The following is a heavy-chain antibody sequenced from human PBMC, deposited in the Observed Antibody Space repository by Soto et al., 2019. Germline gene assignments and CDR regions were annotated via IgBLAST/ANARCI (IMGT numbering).Heavy chain of an antibody. CDR2: ISGSDGKT. CDR1: GFSFGSYA. J-gene: IGHJ4*02. V-gene: IGHV3-23*01. CDR3: ARWSYLDY. D-gene: IGHD3-3*01. Sequence: GGSLRLSCAASGFSFGSYALSWVRQAPGKGLGWVSTISGSDGKTFYADSVKGRFSISRDTSQNTLYLQMNSLRADDTAIYYCARWSYLDYWGQGTRVTVSS.